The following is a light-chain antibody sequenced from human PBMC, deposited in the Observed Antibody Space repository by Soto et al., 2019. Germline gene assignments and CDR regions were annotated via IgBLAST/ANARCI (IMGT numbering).Light chain of an antibody. CDR1: QGISRW. Sequence: DIQMTQSPSFVSASVGDRVTITCRASQGISRWLAWYQQRPGKAPELLIYGASSLQSGVPSRFRGSGSGTDFTLTISSLKPEDFATYYCQQANSFPLTFGQGTRLEIK. CDR3: QQANSFPLT. CDR2: GAS. V-gene: IGKV1-12*01. J-gene: IGKJ5*01.